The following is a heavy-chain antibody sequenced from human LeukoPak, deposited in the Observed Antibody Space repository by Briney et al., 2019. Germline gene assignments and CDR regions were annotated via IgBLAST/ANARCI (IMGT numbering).Heavy chain of an antibody. J-gene: IGHJ3*01. CDR3: ALLMTTWAFDF. CDR2: IKEDGSEK. V-gene: IGHV3-7*01. CDR1: EFTFSSHW. Sequence: GGSLRLSCAASEFTFSSHWMTWVRQAPGKGLEWVAIIKEDGSEKYYVDSVKGRFTISRDNSKNSLYLQMNSLRAEDTAVYYCALLMTTWAFDFWGQGTMVTVSS. D-gene: IGHD2-8*01.